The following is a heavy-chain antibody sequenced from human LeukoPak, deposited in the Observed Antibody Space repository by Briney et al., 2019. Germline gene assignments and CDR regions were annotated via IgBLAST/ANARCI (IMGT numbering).Heavy chain of an antibody. J-gene: IGHJ4*02. CDR2: IHPGDSDT. CDR1: GYSFTTYW. V-gene: IGHV5-51*01. Sequence: GASLQISCKGSGYSFTTYWIGWVRPLPGKGLEWMGIIHPGDSDTRYSPSFQGQVTISADKSISTAYLQWSSLKASDTAMYYCARRDCSSTSCYEFDYWGQGTQVTVSS. CDR3: ARRDCSSTSCYEFDY. D-gene: IGHD2-2*01.